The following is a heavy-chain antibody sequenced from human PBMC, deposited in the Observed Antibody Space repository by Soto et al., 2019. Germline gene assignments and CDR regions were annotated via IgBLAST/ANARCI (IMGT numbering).Heavy chain of an antibody. Sequence: ASETLSLTCTVSGGSLSSYYWSWIRQPPGKGLEWIGYIYYSGTTYYNPSLKSRLTISVDRSKNQFSLRLSSVTAADTAVYYCARHFSVDYFDYWGQGALVTVSS. V-gene: IGHV4-59*04. CDR2: IYYSGTT. CDR1: GGSLSSYY. J-gene: IGHJ4*02. CDR3: ARHFSVDYFDY.